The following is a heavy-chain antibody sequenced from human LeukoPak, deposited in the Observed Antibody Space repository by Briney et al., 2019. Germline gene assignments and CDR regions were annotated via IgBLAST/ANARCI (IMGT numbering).Heavy chain of an antibody. CDR3: AKGQELDDGVFES. V-gene: IGHV3-33*06. Sequence: PGGSLRLSCAASGFTFSDYGMHWVRQAPGKGLEWVAVLGSNGRSQHFADSVKGRFTISRDNSKKTVYLEMKSLRVEDTAIYYCAKGQELDDGVFESWGQGTLVTVSS. D-gene: IGHD1-1*01. CDR1: GFTFSDYG. J-gene: IGHJ4*02. CDR2: LGSNGRSQ.